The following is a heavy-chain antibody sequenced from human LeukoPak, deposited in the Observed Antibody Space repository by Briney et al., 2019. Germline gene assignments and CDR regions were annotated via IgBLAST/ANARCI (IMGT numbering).Heavy chain of an antibody. D-gene: IGHD3-22*01. J-gene: IGHJ4*02. Sequence: PGGSLRLSCAASGFTFSSYGMNWVRQPPGKGLEWIGEINHSGSTNYNPSLKSRVTISVDTSKKQFSLKLSSVTAADTAVYYCARGIYYYDSSGYSANVGYYFDYWGQGTLVTVSS. CDR2: INHSGST. CDR3: ARGIYYYDSSGYSANVGYYFDY. V-gene: IGHV4-34*01. CDR1: GFTFSSYG.